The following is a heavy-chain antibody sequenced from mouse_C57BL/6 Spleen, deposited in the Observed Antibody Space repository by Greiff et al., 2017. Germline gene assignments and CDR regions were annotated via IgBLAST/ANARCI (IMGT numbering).Heavy chain of an antibody. CDR2: INPNNGGT. J-gene: IGHJ2*01. CDR3: AREGCYEGFDY. Sequence: EVQLQQSGPELVKPGASVKISCKASGYTFTDYYMNWVKQSHGKSLEWIGDINPNNGGTSYNQKFKGKATLTVDKSSSTAYMELRSLTSEDSAVYYCAREGCYEGFDYWGQGTTLTVSS. V-gene: IGHV1-26*01. CDR1: GYTFTDYY. D-gene: IGHD2-12*01.